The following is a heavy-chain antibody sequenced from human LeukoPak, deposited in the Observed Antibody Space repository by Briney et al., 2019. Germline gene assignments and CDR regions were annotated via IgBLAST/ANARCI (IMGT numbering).Heavy chain of an antibody. Sequence: GGSLRLSCAASGFTFSSYWMSWVRQAPGKGLEWVSSISSSSSYIYYADSVKGRFTISRDNAKNSLYLQMNSLRAEDTAVYYCARDGSIAAAGTIIDYWGQGTLVTVSS. CDR1: GFTFSSYW. J-gene: IGHJ4*02. V-gene: IGHV3-21*01. CDR3: ARDGSIAAAGTIIDY. D-gene: IGHD6-13*01. CDR2: ISSSSSYI.